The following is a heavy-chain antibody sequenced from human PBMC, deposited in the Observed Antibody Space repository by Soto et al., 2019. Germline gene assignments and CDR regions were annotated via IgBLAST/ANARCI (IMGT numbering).Heavy chain of an antibody. CDR1: GYTFTSYG. D-gene: IGHD3-22*01. CDR2: ISAYNGNT. J-gene: IGHJ4*02. V-gene: IGHV1-18*01. CDR3: ARVGLSYYDSTVWFDY. Sequence: QVQLVQSGAEVKKPGASVKVSCKASGYTFTSYGISWVRQAPGQGLEWMGWISAYNGNTNYAQKLQGRVTMTTDTXXXXXXXXLXXLRSDDTAVYYCARVGLSYYDSTVWFDYWGQGTLVTVSS.